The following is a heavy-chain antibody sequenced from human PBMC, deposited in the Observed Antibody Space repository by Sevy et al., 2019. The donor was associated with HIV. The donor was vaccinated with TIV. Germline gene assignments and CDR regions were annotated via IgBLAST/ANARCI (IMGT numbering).Heavy chain of an antibody. D-gene: IGHD2-21*02. CDR1: GYTFDNYD. CDR2: MNPNSGNT. Sequence: ASVKVSCQASGYTFDNYDINWVRQATGQGLEWMGWMNPNSGNTGYAEKFQGRVTMSRVSSIRTAYMEVNGLTSEDTDVYYCRRGLSFTYAKRGDWLNWYFDVWGRGTLVTVSS. V-gene: IGHV1-8*01. J-gene: IGHJ2*01. CDR3: RRGLSFTYAKRGDWLNWYFDV.